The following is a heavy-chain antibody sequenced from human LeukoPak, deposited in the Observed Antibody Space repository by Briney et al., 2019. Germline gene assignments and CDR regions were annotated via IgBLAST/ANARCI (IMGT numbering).Heavy chain of an antibody. D-gene: IGHD3-10*01. CDR1: ADSLSSGGHY. J-gene: IGHJ4*02. V-gene: IGHV4-31*03. CDR3: ARGGNRFGGFYFDY. CDR2: IHHSGRS. Sequence: PSETLSLTCTVSADSLSSGGHYWAWIRQIPGKGLESIGFIHHSGRSRHNPSLKDRVAISVDTSRKQFALKLSSVTAADTAMYYCARGGNRFGGFYFDYWGQGIQVIVSS.